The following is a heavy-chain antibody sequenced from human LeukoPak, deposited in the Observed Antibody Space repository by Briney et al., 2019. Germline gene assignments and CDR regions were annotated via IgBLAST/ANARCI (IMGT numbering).Heavy chain of an antibody. CDR1: GFTFSSYA. J-gene: IGHJ4*02. Sequence: PGGPLRLSCPVSGFTFSSYAMSWVRQAPGRGLEWVSVISTSSESAYYADSVKGRFTISRDNSKNTLYLQMNSLRAEDTAVYYCAKDRGSGYHYFDYWGQGTLVTVSS. CDR2: ISTSSESA. V-gene: IGHV3-23*01. D-gene: IGHD3-22*01. CDR3: AKDRGSGYHYFDY.